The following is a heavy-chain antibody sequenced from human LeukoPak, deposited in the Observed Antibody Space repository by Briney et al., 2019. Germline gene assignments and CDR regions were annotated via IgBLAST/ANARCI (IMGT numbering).Heavy chain of an antibody. CDR3: ARLAGPDY. CDR1: GFTFSRYW. D-gene: IGHD1-14*01. J-gene: IGHJ4*02. CDR2: IYYSGST. V-gene: IGHV4-39*01. Sequence: KAGGSLRLSCAASGFTFSRYWMSWIRQPPGKGLEWIGSIYYSGSTYYNPSLKSRVTISVDTSKNQFSLKLSSVTAADTAVYYCARLAGPDYWGQGTLVTVSS.